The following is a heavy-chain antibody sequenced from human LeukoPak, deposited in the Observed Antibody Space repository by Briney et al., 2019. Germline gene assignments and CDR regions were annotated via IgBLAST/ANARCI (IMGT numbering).Heavy chain of an antibody. CDR1: GFTFSSYG. J-gene: IGHJ5*02. D-gene: IGHD3-9*01. V-gene: IGHV3-30*18. Sequence: GGSLRLSCAASGFTFSSYGMHWVRQAPGKGLEWVAVISYDGSNKYYADSVKGRFTISRDNSKNTLYLQMNSLRAEDTAVYYRAKAPYDILTGYSPSWGQGTLVTVSS. CDR2: ISYDGSNK. CDR3: AKAPYDILTGYSPS.